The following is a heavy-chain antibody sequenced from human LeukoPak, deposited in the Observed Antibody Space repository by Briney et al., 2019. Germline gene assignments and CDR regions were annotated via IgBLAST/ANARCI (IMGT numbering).Heavy chain of an antibody. CDR1: GFTFSSYG. CDR2: IWYDGSNK. D-gene: IGHD6-19*01. Sequence: PGGSLRLSCAASGFTFSSYGMHWVRQAPGKGLEWVAVIWYDGSNKYYADSVKGRFTISRDNSKNTLYLQMNSLRAEDTAVYYCAREGMEQWLEIHYWGQGTLVTVSS. CDR3: AREGMEQWLEIHY. V-gene: IGHV3-33*01. J-gene: IGHJ4*02.